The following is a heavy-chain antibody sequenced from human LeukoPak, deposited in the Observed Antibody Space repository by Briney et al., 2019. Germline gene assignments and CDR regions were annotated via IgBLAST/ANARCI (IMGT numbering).Heavy chain of an antibody. CDR1: GGTFSSYA. CDR2: INPNSGGT. J-gene: IGHJ4*02. D-gene: IGHD2-2*01. CDR3: ARIGHCSSTSCYEVSDY. Sequence: ASVKVSCXASGGTFSSYAISWVRRAPGQGLEWMGWINPNSGGTNYAQKFQGRVTMTRDTSISTAYMELSRLRSDDTAVYYCARIGHCSSTSCYEVSDYWGQGTLVTVSS. V-gene: IGHV1-2*02.